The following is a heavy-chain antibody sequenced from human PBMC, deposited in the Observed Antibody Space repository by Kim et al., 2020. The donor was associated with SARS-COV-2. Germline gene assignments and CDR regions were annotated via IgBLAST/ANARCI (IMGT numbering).Heavy chain of an antibody. CDR2: INHSGST. D-gene: IGHD6-6*01. CDR3: ARGRARPYRTTDY. J-gene: IGHJ4*02. V-gene: IGHV4-34*01. CDR1: GGSFSGYY. Sequence: SETLSLTCAVYGGSFSGYYWSWIRQPPGKGLEWIGEINHSGSTNYNPSLKSRVTISVDTSKNQFSLKLSSVTAADTAVYYCARGRARPYRTTDYWGQGTLVTVSS.